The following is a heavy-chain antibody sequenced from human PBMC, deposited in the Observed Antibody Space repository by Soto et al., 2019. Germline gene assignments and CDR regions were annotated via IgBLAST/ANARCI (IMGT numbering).Heavy chain of an antibody. V-gene: IGHV1-69*12. J-gene: IGHJ6*02. D-gene: IGHD3-22*01. CDR1: GGTFSSYA. CDR2: IIPIFGTA. CDR3: ASRWVGSSGYYDYYYYGMDV. Sequence: QVQLVQSGAEVKKPGSSVKVSCKASGGTFSSYAISWVRQAPGQGLAWMGGIIPIFGTANYAQKFQGRVTITADEATSTAYMELSSLRSEDTAVYYCASRWVGSSGYYDYYYYGMDVWGQGTTVTVSS.